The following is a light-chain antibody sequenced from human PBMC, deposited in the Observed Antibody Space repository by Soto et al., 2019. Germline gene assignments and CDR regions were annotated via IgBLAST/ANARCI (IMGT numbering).Light chain of an antibody. J-gene: IGLJ2*01. CDR2: RNS. V-gene: IGLV1-44*01. Sequence: QSVLTQPPSASGTPGQRVTISCAGTRANIGSNHVNWYQQLPGTAPKLLIFRNSQRPSGVPDRFSGSKSGTSASLAISGLQSDDETNYYCAAWDDSLNGVLFGGGTKVTVL. CDR3: AAWDDSLNGVL. CDR1: RANIGSNH.